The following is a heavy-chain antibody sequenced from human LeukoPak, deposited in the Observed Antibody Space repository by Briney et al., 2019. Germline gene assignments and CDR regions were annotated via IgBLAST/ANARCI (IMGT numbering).Heavy chain of an antibody. CDR2: INHSGST. J-gene: IGHJ4*02. CDR3: ARGLTYTEYYFDY. CDR1: GGSFSGYY. D-gene: IGHD2-2*02. Sequence: PSETLSLTCAVYGGSFSGYYWSWIRPPPGKGLEWIGEINHSGSTNYNPSLKSRVTISVDTSKNQFSLKLSSVTAADTAVYYCARGLTYTEYYFDYWGQGTLVTVSS. V-gene: IGHV4-34*01.